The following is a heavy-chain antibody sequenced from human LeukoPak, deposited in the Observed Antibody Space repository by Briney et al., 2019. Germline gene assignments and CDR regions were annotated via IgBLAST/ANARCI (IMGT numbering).Heavy chain of an antibody. J-gene: IGHJ4*02. Sequence: GESLRLSCAASGFTFSSYGMHWVRQAPGKGLEWVAVISYDGSNKYYADSVKGRFTISRDNSKNTLYLQMNSLRAEDTAVYYCAKDAMVRGVINAGIDYWGQGTLVTVSS. CDR3: AKDAMVRGVINAGIDY. CDR2: ISYDGSNK. CDR1: GFTFSSYG. D-gene: IGHD3-10*01. V-gene: IGHV3-30*18.